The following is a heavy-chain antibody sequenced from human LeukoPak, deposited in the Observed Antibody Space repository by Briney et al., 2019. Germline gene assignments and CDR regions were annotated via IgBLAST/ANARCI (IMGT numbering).Heavy chain of an antibody. Sequence: GRSLRLSCAASGFTFSNYGMHWARQGPGKGLEWVAVIWYDGSNKYYADSVKGRFTISRDNSKNTLYLQMNSLRAEDTAVYYCARDGWFDPWGQGTLVTVSS. V-gene: IGHV3-33*01. J-gene: IGHJ5*02. CDR2: IWYDGSNK. CDR3: ARDGWFDP. CDR1: GFTFSNYG.